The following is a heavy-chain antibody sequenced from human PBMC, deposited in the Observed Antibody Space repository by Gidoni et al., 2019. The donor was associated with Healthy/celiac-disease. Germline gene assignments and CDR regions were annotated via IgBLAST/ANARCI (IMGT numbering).Heavy chain of an antibody. Sequence: QVQLVESGGGVVQPGRSLRLSCEASGFRFRSCGMHWVRQAPGKGLEWVAVMSYEGSEEYYADAVKGRFTISRENTKNTLELQMNGLRAEDTAVYYCAKDTAEGEIFGWCGELFWGQGTLVTVSS. D-gene: IGHD3-10*01. CDR3: AKDTAEGEIFGWCGELF. V-gene: IGHV3-30*18. CDR1: GFRFRSCG. CDR2: MSYEGSEE. J-gene: IGHJ4*02.